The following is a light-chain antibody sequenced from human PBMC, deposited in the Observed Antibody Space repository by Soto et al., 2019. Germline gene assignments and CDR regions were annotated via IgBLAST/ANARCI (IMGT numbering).Light chain of an antibody. V-gene: IGLV1-51*02. CDR3: GTWDSSLSGGWV. CDR1: SSNIGNNY. Sequence: QSVLTQPPSVSAAPGQKVTISCSGSSSNIGNNYVSWYQQLPGTAPKLLIYENNKRPSGIPDRFSGSKSGTSATLGITGLQTGDEADYYCGTWDSSLSGGWVFGGGTKLTVL. CDR2: ENN. J-gene: IGLJ3*02.